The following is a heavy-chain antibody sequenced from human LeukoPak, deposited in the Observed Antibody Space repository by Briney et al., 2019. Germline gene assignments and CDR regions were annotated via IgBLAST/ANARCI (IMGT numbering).Heavy chain of an antibody. CDR3: ARHLYPYGGNPKQWHWFDP. CDR2: IYYSGST. CDR1: GGSISSYY. Sequence: SETLSLTCTVSGGSISSYYWSWIRQPPGKGLEWIGYIYYSGSTNYNPSLKSRVTISVDTSKNQFSLKLSSVTAADTAVYYCARHLYPYGGNPKQWHWFDPWGQGTLVTVSS. V-gene: IGHV4-59*08. J-gene: IGHJ5*02. D-gene: IGHD4-23*01.